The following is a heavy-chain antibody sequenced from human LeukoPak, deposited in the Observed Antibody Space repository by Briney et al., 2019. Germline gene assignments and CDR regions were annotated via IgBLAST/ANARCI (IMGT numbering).Heavy chain of an antibody. CDR3: AKGSYSSSWYPFDP. J-gene: IGHJ5*02. CDR1: GFTFSIYA. V-gene: IGHV3-23*01. CDR2: ISGSGGST. D-gene: IGHD6-13*01. Sequence: PGGSLRLSCAASGFTFSIYAMSWVRQAPGKGLEWVSAISGSGGSTYYADSVKGRFTISRDNSKNTLYLQVNSLRAEDTAVYYCAKGSYSSSWYPFDPWGQGTPVIVSS.